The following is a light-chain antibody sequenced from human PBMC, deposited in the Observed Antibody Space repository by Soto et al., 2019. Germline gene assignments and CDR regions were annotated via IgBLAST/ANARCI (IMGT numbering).Light chain of an antibody. CDR3: QQYNSYS. V-gene: IGKV1-5*01. Sequence: DIQMTQSAATLSVSFGDRVTITCRASQSISSCLAWYQKKPGKAPKLLIYDASSLESGVPSRFSFSGSGTEFTLTISSMQPDDLATYYCQQYNSYSFGQGTKVDI. J-gene: IGKJ1*01. CDR2: DAS. CDR1: QSISSC.